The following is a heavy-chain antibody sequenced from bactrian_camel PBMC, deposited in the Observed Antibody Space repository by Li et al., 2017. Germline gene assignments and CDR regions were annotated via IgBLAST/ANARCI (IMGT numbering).Heavy chain of an antibody. CDR3: AAVSYCVMTIGTMTAAAFPF. V-gene: IGHV3S55*01. D-gene: IGHD4*01. CDR2: IDSLGRP. Sequence: HVQLVESGGGSVQAEGSLSLSCAASGFTHSRACLGWFRQVPGKEREGVAIIDSLGRPSYADDVKGRFTISKDGAKNTLYLQMSSLKPEDTAMYYCAAVSYCVMTIGTMTAAAFPFWGQGTQVTVS. CDR1: GFTHSRAC. J-gene: IGHJ4*01.